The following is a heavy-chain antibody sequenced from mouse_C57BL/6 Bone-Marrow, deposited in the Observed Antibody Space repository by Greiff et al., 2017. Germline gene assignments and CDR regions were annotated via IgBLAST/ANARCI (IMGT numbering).Heavy chain of an antibody. J-gene: IGHJ4*01. V-gene: IGHV1-55*01. Sequence: QVHVKQPGAELVKPGASVKMSCKASGYTFTSYWITWVKQRPGQGLEWIGDIYPGSGSTNYNEKFKSKATLTVDTSSSTAYMQLSSLTSEDSAVYYCAGEGRVGYYGSSYVYYAMDYWGQGTSVTVSS. D-gene: IGHD1-1*01. CDR2: IYPGSGST. CDR1: GYTFTSYW. CDR3: AGEGRVGYYGSSYVYYAMDY.